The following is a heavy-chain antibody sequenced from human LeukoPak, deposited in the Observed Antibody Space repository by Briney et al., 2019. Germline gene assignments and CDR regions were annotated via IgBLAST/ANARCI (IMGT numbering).Heavy chain of an antibody. CDR2: IYVTGNYI. CDR1: GFTVSNNY. D-gene: IGHD1-14*01. Sequence: GGSLRLSCTASGFTVSNNYMNWVRQAPGKGLEWVASIYVTGNYIYYADSVKGRVTISRDNAKNSVFLQMNSLRVEDTAVYYCAREFNTIGNFDYWGQGALVTVSS. J-gene: IGHJ4*02. V-gene: IGHV3-21*01. CDR3: AREFNTIGNFDY.